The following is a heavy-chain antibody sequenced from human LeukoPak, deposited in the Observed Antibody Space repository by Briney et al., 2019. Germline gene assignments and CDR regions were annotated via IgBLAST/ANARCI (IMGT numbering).Heavy chain of an antibody. J-gene: IGHJ4*02. CDR3: TSLPTASVDY. D-gene: IGHD5-18*01. CDR1: GFTFSGSA. V-gene: IGHV3-73*01. CDR2: IRSKANSYAT. Sequence: PGGSLRLSCAASGFTFSGSAMHWVRQASGKGLEWVGRIRSKANSYATAYAASVKGRFTISRDDSKNTAYLQMNSLKTEDTAVYYCTSLPTASVDYWGQGTLVTVSS.